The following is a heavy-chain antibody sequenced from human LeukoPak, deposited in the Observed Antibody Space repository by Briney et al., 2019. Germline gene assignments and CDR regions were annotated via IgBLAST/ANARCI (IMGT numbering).Heavy chain of an antibody. V-gene: IGHV3-23*01. Sequence: GGSLRLSCAASGFTFSSYAMSWVRQAPGKGLEWVSAISGSGGSTYYADSVKGRFTISRDNSKNTLYLQMNSLRAEDTAVYYCARGLAVTTDFDYWGQGTLVTVSS. CDR2: ISGSGGST. CDR3: ARGLAVTTDFDY. CDR1: GFTFSSYA. J-gene: IGHJ4*02. D-gene: IGHD4-17*01.